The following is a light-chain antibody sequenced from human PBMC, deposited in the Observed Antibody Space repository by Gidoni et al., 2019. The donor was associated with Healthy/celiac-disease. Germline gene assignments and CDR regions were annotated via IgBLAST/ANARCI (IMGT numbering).Light chain of an antibody. V-gene: IGKV3-20*01. CDR2: GAS. J-gene: IGKJ2*01. CDR3: QQYGSSPYT. CDR1: QSVSSSY. Sequence: EMVLTQSPGTLSLSPGERATLSCRASQSVSSSYLAWYQQKPGQAPRLLIYGASSRATGLPDRFSGSGSGTDFTLTLSRLEPEAFAVYYCQQYGSSPYTFXQXTKLEIQ.